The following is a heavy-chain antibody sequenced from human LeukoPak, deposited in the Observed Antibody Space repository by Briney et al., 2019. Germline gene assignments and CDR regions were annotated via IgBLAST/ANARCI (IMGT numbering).Heavy chain of an antibody. CDR1: GYTFTGDY. Sequence: GASVKVSCKASGYTFTGDYIHWVRQAPGQRLEWMGWINPNSGGTKYAQKFQGRGTITRDTSISTAYMGLSRLRSDATAVYYCARGMEPYYYMDVWGKGTTVTVSS. J-gene: IGHJ6*03. CDR2: INPNSGGT. V-gene: IGHV1-2*02. D-gene: IGHD1-26*01. CDR3: ARGMEPYYYMDV.